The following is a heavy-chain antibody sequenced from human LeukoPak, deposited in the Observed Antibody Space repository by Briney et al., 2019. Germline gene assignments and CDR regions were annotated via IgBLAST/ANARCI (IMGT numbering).Heavy chain of an antibody. CDR1: GFTFSSYW. Sequence: GGSLRLSCAASGFTFSSYWMHWVRQAPGRGLVWVSRINSDGISTSYADSMQGRFTISRDNAKNTLYLQMNSLRAEDTAVYYCALVGPTFYFDSWGQGTLVTVSS. CDR2: INSDGIST. CDR3: ALVGPTFYFDS. J-gene: IGHJ4*02. D-gene: IGHD1-26*01. V-gene: IGHV3-74*01.